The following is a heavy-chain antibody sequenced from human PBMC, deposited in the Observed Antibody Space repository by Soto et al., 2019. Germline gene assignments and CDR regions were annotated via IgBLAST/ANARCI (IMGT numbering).Heavy chain of an antibody. V-gene: IGHV3-20*04. J-gene: IGHJ6*02. D-gene: IGHD2-2*02. CDR3: ATRIYTTIPGGMDV. CDR2: ISGSGDVT. Sequence: EVQLLESGGGLAQLGGSLRLSCTATDHAMSWVRQAPGKGLEWVSAISGSGDVTHYGDSVKGRFTISRDNSKNTMYLQMDSLRVDDTAVYYCATRIYTTIPGGMDVWGQGTTVTVSS. CDR1: DHA.